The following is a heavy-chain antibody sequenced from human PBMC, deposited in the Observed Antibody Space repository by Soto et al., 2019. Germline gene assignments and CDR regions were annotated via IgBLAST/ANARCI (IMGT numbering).Heavy chain of an antibody. CDR1: GYTFTSYG. CDR2: ISAYNGNT. D-gene: IGHD3-22*01. Sequence: ASVKVSCKASGYTFTSYGISCVRQAPGQGLEWMGWISAYNGNTNYAQKLQGRVTMTTDTSTSTAYMELRSLRSDDTAVYYCARDQMEYYDSAIDYWVQGTLVTVSS. CDR3: ARDQMEYYDSAIDY. J-gene: IGHJ4*02. V-gene: IGHV1-18*01.